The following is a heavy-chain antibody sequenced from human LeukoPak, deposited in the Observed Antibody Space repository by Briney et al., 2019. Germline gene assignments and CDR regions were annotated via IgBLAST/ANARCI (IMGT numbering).Heavy chain of an antibody. V-gene: IGHV3-43D*03. D-gene: IGHD2-15*01. CDR3: AREKQSGRTPFDY. Sequence: PGGSLRLSCVASGFTFDDFAMHWVRQVPGKGLEWVSLISWDGGDTYYGDSVKGRFTISRDNSKNTVYLQMNSLRDGDTAVYYCAREKQSGRTPFDYWGQGSLVTVSS. CDR1: GFTFDDFA. CDR2: ISWDGGDT. J-gene: IGHJ4*02.